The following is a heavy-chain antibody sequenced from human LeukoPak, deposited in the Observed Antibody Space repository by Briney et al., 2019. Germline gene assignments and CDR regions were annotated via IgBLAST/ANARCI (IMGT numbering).Heavy chain of an antibody. V-gene: IGHV3-74*01. CDR1: GFTFSTYW. CDR3: ATAHRHYFYDSSGPGGPFDY. J-gene: IGHJ4*02. CDR2: INPDGTTT. D-gene: IGHD3-22*01. Sequence: PGGSLRLSCAASGFTFSTYWMHWVRQAPGKGLVWVSRINPDGTTTSYADSVKGRFTISRDNAKDTVYLQMNSLRAEDTAVYYCATAHRHYFYDSSGPGGPFDYWGQGTLVTVSS.